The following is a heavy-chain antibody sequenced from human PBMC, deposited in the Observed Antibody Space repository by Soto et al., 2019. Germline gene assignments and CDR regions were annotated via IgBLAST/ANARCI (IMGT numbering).Heavy chain of an antibody. D-gene: IGHD2-2*01. CDR3: AKDVRYCSSTSCYGIRDFDY. V-gene: IGHV3-11*01. J-gene: IGHJ4*02. CDR1: GFTFSDYY. Sequence: PGGSLRLSCAASGFTFSDYYMSWIRQAPGKGLEWVSYISSSGSSTYYADSVKGRFTISRDNSKNTLYLQMNSLRAEDTAVYYCAKDVRYCSSTSCYGIRDFDYWGQGTLVTVSS. CDR2: ISSSGSST.